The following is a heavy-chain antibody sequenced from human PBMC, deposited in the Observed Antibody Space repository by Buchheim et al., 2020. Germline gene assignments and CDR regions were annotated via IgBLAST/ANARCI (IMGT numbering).Heavy chain of an antibody. D-gene: IGHD1-26*01. J-gene: IGHJ4*02. V-gene: IGHV3-33*01. CDR3: ARGDGSYYFPYFDY. CDR1: GFTFSSYG. Sequence: QVQLVESGGGVVQPGRSLRLSCAASGFTFSSYGMHWVRRAPGKGLEWVAVIWYDGSNKYYADSVKGRFTISRDNSKNTLYLQMNSLRAEDTAVYYCARGDGSYYFPYFDYWGQGTL. CDR2: IWYDGSNK.